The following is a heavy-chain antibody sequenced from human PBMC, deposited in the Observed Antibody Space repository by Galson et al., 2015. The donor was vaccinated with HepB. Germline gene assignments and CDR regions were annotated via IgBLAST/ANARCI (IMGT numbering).Heavy chain of an antibody. V-gene: IGHV3-30*04. CDR1: GFTFRSYA. J-gene: IGHJ4*02. D-gene: IGHD2-2*01. CDR2: ISYDGSDE. Sequence: SLRLSCAASGFTFRSYAMHWVRQTPGKGLEWVAFISYDGSDEEYADSVKGRFTISRDNSKNTVFLQLNGLRGEETAVYYCARATTTRGFDYWGQGTQVIVSS. CDR3: ARATTTRGFDY.